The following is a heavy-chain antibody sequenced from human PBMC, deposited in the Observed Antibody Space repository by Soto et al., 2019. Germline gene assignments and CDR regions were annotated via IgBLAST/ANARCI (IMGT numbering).Heavy chain of an antibody. V-gene: IGHV4-34*01. J-gene: IGHJ6*04. Sequence: LSETLSLTCAVYGGSFSDYYWSWIRQPPGKGLEWIGEINHDGNTNYNPSLKSRVTLSVDTSKNQYSLRLTSVTAADTAVYYCARGGCSSTRCYLSVWGKGTTVTVSS. D-gene: IGHD2-2*01. CDR1: GGSFSDYY. CDR2: INHDGNT. CDR3: ARGGCSSTRCYLSV.